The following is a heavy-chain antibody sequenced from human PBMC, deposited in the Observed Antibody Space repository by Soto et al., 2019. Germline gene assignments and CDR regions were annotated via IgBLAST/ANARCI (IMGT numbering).Heavy chain of an antibody. D-gene: IGHD5-12*01. Sequence: QVQLVQSGAEVKKPGASVKVSCKASGYTFTGYYMHWVRQDPGQGLEWMGWINPNSGGTNYAQKFQGWVTMTRDTSISTAYMELSRLRSDDTAVYYCARGYGDGYNFSGYFDLWCRGTLVTVSS. J-gene: IGHJ2*01. V-gene: IGHV1-2*04. CDR3: ARGYGDGYNFSGYFDL. CDR2: INPNSGGT. CDR1: GYTFTGYY.